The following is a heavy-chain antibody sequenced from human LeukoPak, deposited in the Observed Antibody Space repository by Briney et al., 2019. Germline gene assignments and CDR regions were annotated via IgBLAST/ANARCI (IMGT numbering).Heavy chain of an antibody. CDR1: GFTFSSYA. D-gene: IGHD3-10*01. J-gene: IGHJ4*02. CDR2: ISGSGGST. V-gene: IGHV3-23*01. CDR3: AKDRGYYGLGSLFDY. Sequence: GGSLRLSCAASGFTFSSYAMSRVRQAPGKGLEWVSAISGSGGSTYYADSVKGRFTISRDNSKNTLYLQMNSLRAEDTAVYYCAKDRGYYGLGSLFDYWGQGTLVTVSS.